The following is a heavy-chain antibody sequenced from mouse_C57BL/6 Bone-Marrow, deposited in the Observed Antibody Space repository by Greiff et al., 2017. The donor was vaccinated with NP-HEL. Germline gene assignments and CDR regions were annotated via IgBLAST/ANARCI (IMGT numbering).Heavy chain of an antibody. Sequence: QVQLQQSGPELVKPGASVKISCKASGYAFSSSWMNWVKQRPGKGLEWIGRIYPGDGDTNYNGKFKGKATLTADKSSSTAYMQLSSLTSEDSAVYFCAARLLDYWGQGTTLTVSS. CDR1: GYAFSSSW. CDR3: AARLLDY. J-gene: IGHJ2*01. D-gene: IGHD1-1*01. CDR2: IYPGDGDT. V-gene: IGHV1-82*01.